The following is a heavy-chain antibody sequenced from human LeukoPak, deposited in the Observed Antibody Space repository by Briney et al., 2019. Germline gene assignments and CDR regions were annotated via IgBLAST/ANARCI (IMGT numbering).Heavy chain of an antibody. D-gene: IGHD4-11*01. J-gene: IGHJ6*02. V-gene: IGHV3-33*01. CDR3: ASTTVTTSVYYYYYYGMDA. CDR1: GFTFSSYG. Sequence: PGRSLRLSCAASGFTFSSYGMHWVRQAPGKGLEWVAVIWYDGSNKYCADSVKGRFTISRDNSKNTLYLQMNSLRAEDTAVYYCASTTVTTSVYYYYYYGMDAWGQGTTVTVSS. CDR2: IWYDGSNK.